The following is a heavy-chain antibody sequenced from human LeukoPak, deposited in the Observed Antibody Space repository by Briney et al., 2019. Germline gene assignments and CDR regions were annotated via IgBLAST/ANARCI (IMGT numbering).Heavy chain of an antibody. J-gene: IGHJ5*02. CDR2: MNPNSGNT. D-gene: IGHD3-10*01. CDR3: ARVVTITMVRGVTNPVSWFDP. Sequence: GASVKVSCKASGYTFTSYDINWVRQAPGQGLEWMGWMNPNSGNTGYAQKFQGRVTMTRNTSISTAYMELSSLRSEDTAVYYCARVVTITMVRGVTNPVSWFDPWGQGTLVTVSS. CDR1: GYTFTSYD. V-gene: IGHV1-8*01.